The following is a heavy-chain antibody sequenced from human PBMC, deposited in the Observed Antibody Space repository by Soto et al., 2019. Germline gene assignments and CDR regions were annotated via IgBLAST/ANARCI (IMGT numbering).Heavy chain of an antibody. Sequence: QVQLVQSGAEVKKPGSSVKVSCKASGGTFSSYAISWVRQAPGQGLEWMGGIIPIFGTANYAQKFQGRVTINVDESPRTAYMEVSSLGSEDTAVYYCALTHDSSGYSFDYWGQGTLVTVSS. CDR2: IIPIFGTA. CDR3: ALTHDSSGYSFDY. CDR1: GGTFSSYA. V-gene: IGHV1-69*01. J-gene: IGHJ4*02. D-gene: IGHD3-22*01.